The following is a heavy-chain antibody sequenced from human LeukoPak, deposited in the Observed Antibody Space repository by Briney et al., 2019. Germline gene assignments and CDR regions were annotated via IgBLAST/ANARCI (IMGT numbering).Heavy chain of an antibody. CDR1: GFXFSSYW. CDR3: ARDLGGTGIDY. Sequence: PGGSLRLSCAASGFXFSSYWMHWVRQAPGKGLEWVAVVWYRGNNKYYADSVKGRFTISRDNSKNTLYLQMNSLRAEDTAVYYCARDLGGTGIDYWGQGTLVTVSS. CDR2: VWYRGNNK. J-gene: IGHJ4*02. V-gene: IGHV3-33*08. D-gene: IGHD1-1*01.